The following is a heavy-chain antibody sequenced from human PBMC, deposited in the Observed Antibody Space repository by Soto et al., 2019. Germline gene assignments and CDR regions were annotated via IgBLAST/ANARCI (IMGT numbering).Heavy chain of an antibody. CDR3: ARRYSSGWRLGYFDY. V-gene: IGHV4-4*02. D-gene: IGHD6-19*01. CDR2: IYHSGST. Sequence: SETLSLTCAVSGGSISSSNWWSWVRQPPGKGLEWIGEIYHSGSTNYNPSLKSRVTISVDKSKNQFSLKLSSVTAADTAVYYCARRYSSGWRLGYFDYWGQGTLVTVSS. CDR1: GGSISSSNW. J-gene: IGHJ4*02.